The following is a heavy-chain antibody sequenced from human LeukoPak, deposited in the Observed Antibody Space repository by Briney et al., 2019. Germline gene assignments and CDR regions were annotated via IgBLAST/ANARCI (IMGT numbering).Heavy chain of an antibody. CDR3: AKDFGWAGTSNWFDP. J-gene: IGHJ5*02. CDR1: GFTFSSYA. D-gene: IGHD1-7*01. V-gene: IGHV3-23*01. Sequence: GGSLRLSCAASGFTFSSYAMSWVRQAPGKGLEWVSAISGSGGSTYYADSVKGRFTISRDNSKNTLYLQMNSLRAEDTAVYYCAKDFGWAGTSNWFDPWGQGTLVTVPS. CDR2: ISGSGGST.